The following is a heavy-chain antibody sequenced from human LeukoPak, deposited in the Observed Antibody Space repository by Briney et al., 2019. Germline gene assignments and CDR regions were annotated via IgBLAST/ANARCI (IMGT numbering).Heavy chain of an antibody. J-gene: IGHJ6*03. V-gene: IGHV3-21*01. CDR2: IRSSCSYI. CDR1: GFTFNSYS. CDR3: ARATRYGYNLIDYMDV. D-gene: IGHD5-24*01. Sequence: NPGAFLRLSCAASGFTFNSYSMSWVRQAAGKGLGWVSSIRSSCSYIYYADLVEGRFTSSRNTTKTSLYQQMSRMTVDGTGLYYCARATRYGYNLIDYMDVWGKGTTVTVSS.